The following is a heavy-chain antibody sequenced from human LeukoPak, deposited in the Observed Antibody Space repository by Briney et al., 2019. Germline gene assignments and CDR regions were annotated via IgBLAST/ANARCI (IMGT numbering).Heavy chain of an antibody. V-gene: IGHV4-59*12. CDR3: ARGMIYDSSGYIFDY. CDR2: IYYSGST. D-gene: IGHD3-22*01. CDR1: GGSISSYY. Sequence: SETLSLTCTVSGGSISSYYWSWIRQPPGKGLEWIGYIYYSGSTYYNPSLKSRVTISVDTSKNQFSLKLGSVTAADTAVYYCARGMIYDSSGYIFDYWGQGTLVTVSS. J-gene: IGHJ4*02.